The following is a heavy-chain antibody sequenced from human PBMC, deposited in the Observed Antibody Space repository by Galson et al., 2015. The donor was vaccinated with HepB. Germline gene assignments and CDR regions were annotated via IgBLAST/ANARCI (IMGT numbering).Heavy chain of an antibody. CDR3: ARDPAAWDY. D-gene: IGHD2-15*01. J-gene: IGHJ4*02. CDR1: GFTFGSYW. CDR2: IKDDGSET. Sequence: SLRLSCAVSGFTFGSYWMSWVRQTPGKGLEWVANIKDDGSETYYVDSVKGRFTISRDNGKNSLYLQMNSLRSEDTAVYYCARDPAAWDYWGQGNLVTVSS. V-gene: IGHV3-7*01.